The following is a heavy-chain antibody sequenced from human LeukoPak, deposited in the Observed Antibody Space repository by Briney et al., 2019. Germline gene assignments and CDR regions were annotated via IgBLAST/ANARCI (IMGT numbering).Heavy chain of an antibody. Sequence: SETLSLTCTVSGGSISSSSYYWGWIRQPPGKGLEGIGSIYYSGSTYYNPSLKSRVTIAVDTSKTQFSLKLSSVTAADTAVYYCARPDSSGSYSRWGQGTLVTVSS. CDR1: GGSISSSSYY. D-gene: IGHD1-26*01. CDR2: IYYSGST. V-gene: IGHV4-39*01. CDR3: ARPDSSGSYSR. J-gene: IGHJ4*02.